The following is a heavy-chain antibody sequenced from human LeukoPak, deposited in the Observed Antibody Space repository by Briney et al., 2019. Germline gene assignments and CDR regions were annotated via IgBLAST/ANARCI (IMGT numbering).Heavy chain of an antibody. CDR2: IYTSGST. CDR1: GGTISSYY. CDR3: VRERSYSYYYYYYGMDV. Sequence: PSETLSLTCTVFGGTISSYYWSWIRQPAGKGLEWIGRIYTSGSTNYNPSLKSRVTMSVDTSKNQFSLKLSSVTAADTAVYYCVRERSYSYYYYYYGMDVWGQGTTVTVSS. V-gene: IGHV4-4*07. D-gene: IGHD1-26*01. J-gene: IGHJ6*02.